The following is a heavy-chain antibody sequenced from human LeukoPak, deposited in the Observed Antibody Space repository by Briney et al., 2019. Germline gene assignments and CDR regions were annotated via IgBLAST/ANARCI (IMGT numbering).Heavy chain of an antibody. V-gene: IGHV3-33*06. J-gene: IGHJ4*02. CDR1: GFTFSSYG. CDR3: AKDHWYFDY. CDR2: IWYDGTNK. D-gene: IGHD1-1*01. Sequence: GGSLRLSCAASGFTFSSYGMHWVRQAPGKGLEWVAVIWYDGTNKYYADSVKGRFTISRDNSKSTLFLQMNSLRAEDTAVYYCAKDHWYFDYWGQGTLVTVSS.